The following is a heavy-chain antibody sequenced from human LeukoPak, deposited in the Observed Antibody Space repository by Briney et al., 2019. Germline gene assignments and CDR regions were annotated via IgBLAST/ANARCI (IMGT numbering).Heavy chain of an antibody. D-gene: IGHD2-15*01. J-gene: IGHJ6*04. V-gene: IGHV3-30*04. CDR3: AREGGGSCYSSVCYYYGMDV. Sequence: PGRSLRLSCAASGFTFSSYAMHWVRQAPGKGPEWVAVISYDGSNKYYADSVKGRFTISRDNSKNTLYLQMNSLRAEDTAVYYCAREGGGSCYSSVCYYYGMDVWGKGTTVTVSS. CDR1: GFTFSSYA. CDR2: ISYDGSNK.